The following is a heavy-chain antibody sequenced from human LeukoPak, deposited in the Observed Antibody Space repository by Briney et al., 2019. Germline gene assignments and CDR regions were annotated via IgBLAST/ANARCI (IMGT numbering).Heavy chain of an antibody. CDR1: GFTFSSDS. D-gene: IGHD4-17*01. Sequence: GSLRLSCAASGFTFSSDSMNWVRQAPGKGLEWVSSISSSSSYIYYADSVEGGFTISRENAKNSLYLQMNSLRAEDTAVYYCARGRHYGDSPYWGQGTLVTVSS. CDR3: ARGRHYGDSPY. J-gene: IGHJ4*02. V-gene: IGHV3-21*01. CDR2: ISSSSSYI.